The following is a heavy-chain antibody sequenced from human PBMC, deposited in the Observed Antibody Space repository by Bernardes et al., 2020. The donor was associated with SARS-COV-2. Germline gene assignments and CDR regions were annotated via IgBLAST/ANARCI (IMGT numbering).Heavy chain of an antibody. J-gene: IGHJ4*02. CDR3: AYCGGDCSLGAN. V-gene: IGHV4-31*03. D-gene: IGHD2-21*02. Sequence: SETLSLTCTVSGGSVSSGGYYWSWIRQHPGMGLEWIGYIYYSGSTYYKPSLKSRVTISVDTSKNQFSLKLSSVTAADTAVYYCAYCGGDCSLGANWGQGTLVTVSS. CDR2: IYYSGST. CDR1: GGSVSSGGYY.